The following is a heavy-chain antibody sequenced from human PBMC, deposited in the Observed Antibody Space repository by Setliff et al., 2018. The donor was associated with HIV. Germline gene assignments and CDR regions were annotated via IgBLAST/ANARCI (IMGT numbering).Heavy chain of an antibody. V-gene: IGHV4-39*07. Sequence: PSETLSLTCNVSGGFINTNSYHWGWIRQPPGKKVEWIGNVFYSGTTYYSPSLKSRATMSVDTSNNRFSLKLSSVTALDTAVYYCAKTVVGDSYALPNDGFDIWGQGTMVTV. CDR1: GGFINTNSYH. CDR2: VFYSGTT. D-gene: IGHD3-16*01. CDR3: AKTVVGDSYALPNDGFDI. J-gene: IGHJ3*02.